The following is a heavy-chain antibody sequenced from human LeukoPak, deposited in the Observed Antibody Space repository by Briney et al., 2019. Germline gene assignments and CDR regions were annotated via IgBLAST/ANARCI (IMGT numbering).Heavy chain of an antibody. V-gene: IGHV5-51*01. CDR1: GYIFTTYW. D-gene: IGHD5-12*01. Sequence: HGESLKISCKGSGYIFTTYWIGWVRQMPGKGLEWMGIIYPGDSDTRYSPSFQGQVTISADKSISTAYLQWSSLKASDTAIYYCARRELDVDLFDYWGQGSLVTVSS. J-gene: IGHJ4*02. CDR3: ARRELDVDLFDY. CDR2: IYPGDSDT.